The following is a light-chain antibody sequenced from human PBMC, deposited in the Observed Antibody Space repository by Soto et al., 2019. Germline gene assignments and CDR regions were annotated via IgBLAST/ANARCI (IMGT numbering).Light chain of an antibody. CDR3: QQRSNWPPA. Sequence: EIVLTQSPATLSLSPGERATLSCRASQSFSSYLAWYQQKPGQAPRLLIYDASNRATGIPARFSGSGSGTDVTLPISSLEPEDFAVYYCQQRSNWPPAFGQGTKVEIK. V-gene: IGKV3-11*01. CDR2: DAS. CDR1: QSFSSY. J-gene: IGKJ1*01.